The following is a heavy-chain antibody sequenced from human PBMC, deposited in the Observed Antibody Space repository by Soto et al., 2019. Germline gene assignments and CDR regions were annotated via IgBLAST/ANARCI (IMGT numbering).Heavy chain of an antibody. D-gene: IGHD3-10*01. CDR1: GYTFTSYG. J-gene: IGHJ4*02. CDR3: ARGRYGEY. Sequence: QVNLVQSGAEVRKPGASVKVSCKGSGYTFTSYGIAWVRQAPGQGLEWMGWLSAHNDNTNYAQKVQGRVTVTRDTSTSTAYMELRNLRSDDTAVYYCARGRYGEYWGQGALVTVSS. V-gene: IGHV1-18*01. CDR2: LSAHNDNT.